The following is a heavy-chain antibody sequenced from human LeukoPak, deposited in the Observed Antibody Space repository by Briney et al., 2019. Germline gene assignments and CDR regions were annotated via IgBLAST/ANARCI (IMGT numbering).Heavy chain of an antibody. CDR1: GYTFTDYY. D-gene: IGHD2-2*01. Sequence: GASVKVSCKASGYTFTDYYMHWVRQAPGQGPEWMGRINPNSGGTKYARKFQGRVTMTRGTSMSTAYMELSRLQSDDTAVYYCAREGCSSASCYGFDSWGQGTLVTVSS. CDR2: INPNSGGT. V-gene: IGHV1-2*06. CDR3: AREGCSSASCYGFDS. J-gene: IGHJ4*02.